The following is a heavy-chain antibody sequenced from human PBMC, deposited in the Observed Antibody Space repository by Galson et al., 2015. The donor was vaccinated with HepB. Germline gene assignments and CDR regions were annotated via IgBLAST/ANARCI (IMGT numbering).Heavy chain of an antibody. J-gene: IGHJ3*02. CDR2: IYTSGST. Sequence: LSLTCTVSGGSISSYYWSWIRQPAGKGLEWIGRIYTSGSTNYNPSLKSRVTMSVDTSKNQFSLKLSSVTAADTAVYYCARETIDYYDSSGYYLGAFDICGQGTMVTVSS. CDR3: ARETIDYYDSSGYYLGAFDI. V-gene: IGHV4-4*07. CDR1: GGSISSYY. D-gene: IGHD3-22*01.